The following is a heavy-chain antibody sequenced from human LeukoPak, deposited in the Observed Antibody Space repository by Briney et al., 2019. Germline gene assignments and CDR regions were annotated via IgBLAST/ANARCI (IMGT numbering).Heavy chain of an antibody. Sequence: GRSLRLSCAASGFTFSSYAMHWVRQAPGKGLEWVAYIKPDGSEKSYVDSVKGRFTISRDNAKNSLYLQMNSLRAEDTAVYSCARGHWFDPWGQGTLVTVSS. CDR1: GFTFSSYA. J-gene: IGHJ5*02. CDR2: IKPDGSEK. V-gene: IGHV3-7*03. CDR3: ARGHWFDP.